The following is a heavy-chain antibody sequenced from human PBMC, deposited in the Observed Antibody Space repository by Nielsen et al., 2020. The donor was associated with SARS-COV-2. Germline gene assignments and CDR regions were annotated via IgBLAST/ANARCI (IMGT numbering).Heavy chain of an antibody. CDR3: AGQRSGWYNGNWFDP. CDR1: GYSFTSYW. Sequence: KASCKGSGYSFTSYWIGWVRQMPGKGLEWMGIIYPGDSDTRYSPSFQGQVTISADKSISTAYLQWSSLKASDTAMYYCAGQRSGWYNGNWFDPWGQGTLVTVSS. D-gene: IGHD6-19*01. J-gene: IGHJ5*02. V-gene: IGHV5-51*01. CDR2: IYPGDSDT.